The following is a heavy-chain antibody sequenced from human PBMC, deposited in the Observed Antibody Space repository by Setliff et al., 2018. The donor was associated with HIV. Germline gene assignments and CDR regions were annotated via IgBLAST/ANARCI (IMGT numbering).Heavy chain of an antibody. CDR3: ARDRDSNLDY. D-gene: IGHD5-18*01. Sequence: GASLKVSCKASGGTFSSYAISWVRQAPGQGLEWMGGIIPIFGTANYAQKFQGRVTITADESTTTAYMELSSLRSEDTAVYYCARDRDSNLDYWGQGTLVTVSS. V-gene: IGHV1-69*13. J-gene: IGHJ4*02. CDR2: IIPIFGTA. CDR1: GGTFSSYA.